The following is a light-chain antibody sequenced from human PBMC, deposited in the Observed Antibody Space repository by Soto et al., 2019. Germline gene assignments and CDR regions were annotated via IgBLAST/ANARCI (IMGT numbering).Light chain of an antibody. CDR3: QQYSSRSP. CDR1: QYIGDF. CDR2: GAS. Sequence: DITMNQSPSSLSASVGDRVTITCRASQYIGDFLNWYQQTPGKAPKLLIFGASNLHIGVPSRFSGSGSGTDFTLTISSLQPEDFATYYCQQYSSRSPFGQGTNVDIK. V-gene: IGKV1-39*01. J-gene: IGKJ1*01.